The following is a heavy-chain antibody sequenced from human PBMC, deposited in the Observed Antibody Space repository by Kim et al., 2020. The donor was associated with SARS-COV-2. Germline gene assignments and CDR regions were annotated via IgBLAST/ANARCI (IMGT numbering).Heavy chain of an antibody. CDR2: IYHSGST. Sequence: SETLSLTCAVSGGSISSSNWWSWVRQPPGKGLEWIGEIYHSGSTNYNPSLKSRVTISVDKSKNQFSLKLSSVTAADTAVYYCASHGAGSGSYLPFYWGQGTLVTVSS. D-gene: IGHD3-10*01. CDR1: GGSISSSNW. J-gene: IGHJ4*02. V-gene: IGHV4-4*02. CDR3: ASHGAGSGSYLPFY.